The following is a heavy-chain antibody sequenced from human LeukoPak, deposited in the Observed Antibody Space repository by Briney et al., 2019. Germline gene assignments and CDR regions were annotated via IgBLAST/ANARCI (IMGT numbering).Heavy chain of an antibody. CDR2: IYHSGST. CDR3: AREAPIAARRNAFDI. J-gene: IGHJ3*02. V-gene: IGHV4-30-2*01. D-gene: IGHD6-6*01. Sequence: SETLSLTCTVSGGSISSGGYYWSWIRQPPGKGLEWIGYIYHSGSTYYNLSLKSRVTISVDRSKNQFSLKLSSVTAADTAVYYCAREAPIAARRNAFDIWGQGTMVTVSS. CDR1: GGSISSGGYY.